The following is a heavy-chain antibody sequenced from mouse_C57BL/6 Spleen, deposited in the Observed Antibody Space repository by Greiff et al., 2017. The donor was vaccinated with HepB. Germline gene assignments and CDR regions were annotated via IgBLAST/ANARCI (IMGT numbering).Heavy chain of an antibody. Sequence: VQLQQSGPELVKPGASVKISCKASGYSFTDYNMNWVKQSNGKSLEWIGVINPNYGTTSYNQKFKGKAILTVDQSSSTAYMQLNSLTSEDSAVYYCARERENIYYGSPFAYWGQGTLVTVSA. V-gene: IGHV1-39*01. D-gene: IGHD1-1*01. CDR2: INPNYGTT. CDR3: ARERENIYYGSPFAY. J-gene: IGHJ3*01. CDR1: GYSFTDYN.